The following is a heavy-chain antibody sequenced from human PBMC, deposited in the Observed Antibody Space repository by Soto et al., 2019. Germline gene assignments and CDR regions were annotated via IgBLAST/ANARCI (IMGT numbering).Heavy chain of an antibody. CDR3: ARIRYSGYATPFDY. J-gene: IGHJ4*02. CDR2: IYHSGST. CDR1: GGSISSGGYS. Sequence: QLQLQESGSGLVKPSQTLSLTCAVSGGSISSGGYSWSWIRQPPGKGLEWIGYIYHSGSTYYNPSLKIRVTISVDRSKNQFSLTLSSVTAADTAVYYCARIRYSGYATPFDYWGQGTLVTVSS. D-gene: IGHD5-12*01. V-gene: IGHV4-30-2*01.